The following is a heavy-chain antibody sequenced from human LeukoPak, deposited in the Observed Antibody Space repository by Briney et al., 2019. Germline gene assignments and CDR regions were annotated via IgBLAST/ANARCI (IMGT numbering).Heavy chain of an antibody. D-gene: IGHD6-19*01. V-gene: IGHV4-39*07. CDR2: VYYKGNT. CDR3: ARGRGYSSGWYVNY. J-gene: IGHJ4*02. CDR1: GGSVGSSSYY. Sequence: SETLSLTCIVSGGSVGSSSYYWGWIRQPPGRGLEWIGSVYYKGNTYYIPSLKSRVTISVDTSKNQFSLKLSSVTAADTAVYYCARGRGYSSGWYVNYWGQGTLVTVSS.